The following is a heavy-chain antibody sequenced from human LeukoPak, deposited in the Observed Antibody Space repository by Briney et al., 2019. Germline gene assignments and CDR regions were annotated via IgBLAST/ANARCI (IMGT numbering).Heavy chain of an antibody. Sequence: ASVKVSCKASGYTFTSNYINWVRQAPGQGLEWMGMIYPRDGSTSYAQKFQGRVTVTRDTSTSTVHMELSGLRSEDTAVYYCARAQGGFDYWGQGTLVTVSS. J-gene: IGHJ4*02. CDR3: ARAQGGFDY. CDR2: IYPRDGST. CDR1: GYTFTSNY. V-gene: IGHV1-46*01.